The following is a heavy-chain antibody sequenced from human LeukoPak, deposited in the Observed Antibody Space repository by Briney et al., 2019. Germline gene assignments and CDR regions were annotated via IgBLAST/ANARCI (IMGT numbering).Heavy chain of an antibody. J-gene: IGHJ4*02. V-gene: IGHV4-34*01. Sequence: SETLSLTCAVYGGSFSGYYWSWIRQPPGKGLEWIGEINHSGSTNYNPSLKSRVTISVDTSKNQFSLKLSSVTAADTAVYYCARGRINSSGAAAGKEEDYWGQGTLATVSS. CDR2: INHSGST. CDR1: GGSFSGYY. CDR3: ARGRINSSGAAAGKEEDY. D-gene: IGHD6-13*01.